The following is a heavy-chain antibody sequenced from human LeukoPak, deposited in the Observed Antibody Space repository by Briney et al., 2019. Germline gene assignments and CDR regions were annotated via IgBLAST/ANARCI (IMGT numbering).Heavy chain of an antibody. CDR2: INPNSGGT. V-gene: IGHV1-2*02. D-gene: IGHD3-22*01. Sequence: WASVKVSCKASGYTFTGYYMHWVRQAPGQGLEWMGWINPNSGGTNYAQKFQGRVTMTRDTSISTAYMELSRLRSDDTAVYYCARDYYDSSGYSLGFDYWGQGTLVTVSS. J-gene: IGHJ4*02. CDR1: GYTFTGYY. CDR3: ARDYYDSSGYSLGFDY.